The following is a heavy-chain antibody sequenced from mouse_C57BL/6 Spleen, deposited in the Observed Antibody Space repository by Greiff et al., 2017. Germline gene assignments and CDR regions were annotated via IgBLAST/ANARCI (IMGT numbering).Heavy chain of an antibody. CDR3: ARKGGNYWYFDV. D-gene: IGHD2-1*01. V-gene: IGHV5-6*01. CDR2: ISSGGSYT. J-gene: IGHJ1*03. CDR1: GFTFSSYG. Sequence: DVHLVESGGDLVKPGGSLKLSCAASGFTFSSYGMSWVRQTPDKRLEWVATISSGGSYTYYPDSVKGRFTLSRDNAKNTLYLQMSSLKSEDTAMYYCARKGGNYWYFDVWGTGTTVTVSS.